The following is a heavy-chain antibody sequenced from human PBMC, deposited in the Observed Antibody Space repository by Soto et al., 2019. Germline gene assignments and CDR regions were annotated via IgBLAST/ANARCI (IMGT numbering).Heavy chain of an antibody. CDR3: ARALAGSYDY. CDR2: TYYRSKWST. CDR1: GDSVSSKSAA. V-gene: IGHV6-1*01. D-gene: IGHD1-26*01. Sequence: SQTLSLTCAISGDSVSSKSAAWNWIRQSPSRGLEWLGRTYYRSKWSTDYAVSVKGRITVNPDTSKNHFSLQLNSVTPDDTAVYYCARALAGSYDYWGQGTLVTVS. J-gene: IGHJ4*02.